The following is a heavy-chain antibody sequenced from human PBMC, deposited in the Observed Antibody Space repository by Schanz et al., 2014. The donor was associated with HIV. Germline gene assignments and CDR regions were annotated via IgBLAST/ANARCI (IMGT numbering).Heavy chain of an antibody. V-gene: IGHV3-23*01. CDR2: VRHDGGAT. CDR3: VTEQYSTISA. CDR1: GFTFSDFS. Sequence: QVLESGGGLVQTGGALRLSCVARGFTFSDFSMNWVRRAPGKGLERISAVRHDGGATYYADSVKGRFTISRDNSRNILYLQMSNLRAEDTALYYCVTEQYSTISAWGQGALVIVSS. J-gene: IGHJ5*02. D-gene: IGHD2-15*01.